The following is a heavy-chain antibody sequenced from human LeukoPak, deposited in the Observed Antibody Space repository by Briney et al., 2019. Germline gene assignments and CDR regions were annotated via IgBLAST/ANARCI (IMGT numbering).Heavy chain of an antibody. CDR2: IYPGDSDT. J-gene: IGHJ6*03. CDR3: ARHSPPVVPAAIGLGRYYYYYMDV. V-gene: IGHV5-51*01. D-gene: IGHD2-2*01. Sequence: RGESLKISCKGSGYSFTSYWIGWVRQMPGKGLEWMGIIYPGDSDTRYSPSFQGQVTISADKSISTAYLQCSRLTASDTAMYYCARHSPPVVPAAIGLGRYYYYYMDVWGKGPTVPVSS. CDR1: GYSFTSYW.